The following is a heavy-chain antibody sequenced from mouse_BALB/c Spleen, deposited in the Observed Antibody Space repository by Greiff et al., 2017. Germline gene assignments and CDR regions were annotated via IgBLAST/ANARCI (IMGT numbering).Heavy chain of an antibody. V-gene: IGHV5-9-4*01. Sequence: EVQRVESGGGLVKPGGSLKLSCAASGFTFSSYAMSWVRQSPEKRLEWVAEISSGGSYTYYPDTVTGRFTISRDNAKNTLYLEMSSLRSEDTAMYYCARLYGNAWFAYWGQGTLVTVSA. J-gene: IGHJ3*01. CDR2: ISSGGSYT. D-gene: IGHD2-10*02. CDR3: ARLYGNAWFAY. CDR1: GFTFSSYA.